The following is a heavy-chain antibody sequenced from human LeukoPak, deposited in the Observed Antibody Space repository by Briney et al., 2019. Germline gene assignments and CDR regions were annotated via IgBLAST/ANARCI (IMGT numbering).Heavy chain of an antibody. V-gene: IGHV3-15*01. CDR2: IRSTTNGGTR. J-gene: IGHJ4*02. CDR3: TTEYSGSRYGY. D-gene: IGHD6-13*01. CDR1: GFTFSDAW. Sequence: GGSLRLSCAASGFTFSDAWMSWVRQAPGKGLEWVGRIRSTTNGGTRDYAAPVKGRFTTSRDDSQNTLYLQMNSLQSEDTAVYYCTTEYSGSRYGYWGQGTLVTVSS.